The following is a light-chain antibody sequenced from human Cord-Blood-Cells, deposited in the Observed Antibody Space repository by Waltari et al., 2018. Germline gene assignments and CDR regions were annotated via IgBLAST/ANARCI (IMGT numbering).Light chain of an antibody. Sequence: EIVLTQSPATLSLSPGERATLSCRASQRVSSYLAWYQQKPGQAPRLLIYDASNRATGIPAGFSGSGCGTDFTLTMRSLEPEDCAVYYCQQRGNWRTFGQGTKLEIK. J-gene: IGKJ2*01. CDR3: QQRGNWRT. CDR2: DAS. CDR1: QRVSSY. V-gene: IGKV3-11*01.